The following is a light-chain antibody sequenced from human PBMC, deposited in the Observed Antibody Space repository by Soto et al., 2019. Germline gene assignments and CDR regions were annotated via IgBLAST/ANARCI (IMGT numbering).Light chain of an antibody. CDR3: QRYNNGRWWT. CDR2: VAS. Sequence: EILMTQSPATLSVSPGERATLSCRASQNVNSNLAWYQQKPGQAPRLLIYVASTRATGIPARFSGSGSGTEFALTISGVESGDSAGYGWQRYNNGRWWTFGQGSKVEIK. J-gene: IGKJ1*01. CDR1: QNVNSN. V-gene: IGKV3-15*01.